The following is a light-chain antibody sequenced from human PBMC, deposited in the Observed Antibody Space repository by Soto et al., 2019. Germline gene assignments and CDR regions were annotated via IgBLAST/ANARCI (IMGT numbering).Light chain of an antibody. CDR2: DAS. J-gene: IGKJ2*01. Sequence: DIPMTQSPSTLSASVGDRVTITCRASQTISSSLAWYQHKPGKAPKLLIFDASTLQTGVPSRFSGGGFGTEFTLTITGLQPDDFATYYCQQHNDYTAVTFGQGTKLEIK. CDR1: QTISSS. CDR3: QQHNDYTAVT. V-gene: IGKV1-5*01.